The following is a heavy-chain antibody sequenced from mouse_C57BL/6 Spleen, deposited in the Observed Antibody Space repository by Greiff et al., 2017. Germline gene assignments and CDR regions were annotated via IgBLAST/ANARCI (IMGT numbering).Heavy chain of an antibody. D-gene: IGHD5-1-1*01. CDR3: AIFSSYLDY. Sequence: QVQLKESGPELVKPGASVKISCKASGYAFSSSWMNWVKQRPGKGLEWIGRIYPGDGDTNYNGKFKGKATLTADKSSSTAYMQLSILTSEDSAFYFCAIFSSYLDYWGQGTTLTVSS. V-gene: IGHV1-82*01. CDR2: IYPGDGDT. CDR1: GYAFSSSW. J-gene: IGHJ2*01.